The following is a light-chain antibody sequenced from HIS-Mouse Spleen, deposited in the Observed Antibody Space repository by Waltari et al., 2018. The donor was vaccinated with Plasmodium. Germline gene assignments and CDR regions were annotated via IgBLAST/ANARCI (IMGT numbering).Light chain of an antibody. J-gene: IGKJ2*03. Sequence: EIVLTQSPGTLSLSPGERATLSCRASQSVRTSYLAWYQQKPGQAPRLLIYGASSRATGIPGRFSGSGSGTDFTLTISRLEPEDFAVYYCQQYGSSPRFGQGTKLEIK. CDR3: QQYGSSPR. CDR1: QSVRTSY. V-gene: IGKV3-20*01. CDR2: GAS.